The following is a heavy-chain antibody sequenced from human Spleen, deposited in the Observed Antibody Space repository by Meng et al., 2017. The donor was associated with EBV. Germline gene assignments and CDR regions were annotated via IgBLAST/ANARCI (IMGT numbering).Heavy chain of an antibody. V-gene: IGHV1-2*02. CDR2: LIPLSGAS. Sequence: GVSGTKPGVSVTVSSKSLGCTLSNDATNVVGQAPGQGLELMGGLIPLSGASKYAQKFQGRFTMTRVTSITTAYMELTRLTSDDTAFYYCASDTLTGYYIDYWGQGTLVTVSS. J-gene: IGHJ4*02. CDR3: ASDTLTGYYIDY. D-gene: IGHD3-9*01. CDR1: GCTLSNDA.